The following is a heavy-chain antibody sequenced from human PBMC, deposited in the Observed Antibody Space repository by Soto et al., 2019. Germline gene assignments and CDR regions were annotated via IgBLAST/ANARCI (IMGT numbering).Heavy chain of an antibody. CDR3: ARCLDRYWQWPRTSTGRPFDY. Sequence: GASVKVSCKASGYTFTSYYMHWVRQAPGQGLEWMGIINPSGGSTSYAQKFKGRVTMTRDTSTSTVYMELSSLRSEDTAVYYCARCLDRYWQWPRTSTGRPFDYWGQGTLVTVSS. CDR2: INPSGGST. D-gene: IGHD6-19*01. V-gene: IGHV1-46*03. J-gene: IGHJ4*02. CDR1: GYTFTSYY.